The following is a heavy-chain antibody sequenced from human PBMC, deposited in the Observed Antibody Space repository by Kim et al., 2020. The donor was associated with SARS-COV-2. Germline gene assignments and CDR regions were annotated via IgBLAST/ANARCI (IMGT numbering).Heavy chain of an antibody. Sequence: PSRTSRVTISVDTSKSQLSLKLSSVTAADTAVYYCARRAYNWNDPSFDYWGQGTLVTVSS. CDR3: ARRAYNWNDPSFDY. V-gene: IGHV4-39*01. D-gene: IGHD1-20*01. J-gene: IGHJ4*02.